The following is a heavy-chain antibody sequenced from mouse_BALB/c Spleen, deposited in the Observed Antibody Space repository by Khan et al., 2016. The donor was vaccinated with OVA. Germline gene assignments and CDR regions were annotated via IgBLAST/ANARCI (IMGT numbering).Heavy chain of an antibody. D-gene: IGHD1-1*01. J-gene: IGHJ4*01. V-gene: IGHV3-8*02. Sequence: EVQLQESGPSLVKPSQILSLTCSVTGDSITSGFLNWIRKFPENKFEYMGYVTYSDNTYYNPSHKRRISITRDTSKSQYYLQLNFVTTEDTAAYVCARSYGSWAMDYWGQGTSVTVS. CDR1: GDSITSGF. CDR2: VTYSDNT. CDR3: ARSYGSWAMDY.